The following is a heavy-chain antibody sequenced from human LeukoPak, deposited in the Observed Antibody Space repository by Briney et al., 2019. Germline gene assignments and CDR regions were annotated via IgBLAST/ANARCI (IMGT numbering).Heavy chain of an antibody. V-gene: IGHV3-30*02. CDR2: IRCDGSNK. Sequence: GGSLRLSCAASGFTFSSYGMHWVRQAPGKGLEWVAFIRCDGSNKYYADSVKGRFTISRDNSKNTLYLQMNSLRAEDTAVYYCAKVGFDYWGQGTLVTVSS. D-gene: IGHD3-16*01. CDR1: GFTFSSYG. CDR3: AKVGFDY. J-gene: IGHJ4*02.